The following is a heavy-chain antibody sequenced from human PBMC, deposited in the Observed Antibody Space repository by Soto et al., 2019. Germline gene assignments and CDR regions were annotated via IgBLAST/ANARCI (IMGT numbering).Heavy chain of an antibody. CDR2: IYWNDDK. V-gene: IGHV2-5*01. CDR1: GFSLSTSGVG. Sequence: QITLKESGPTLVKPTQTLTLTCTFSGFSLSTSGVGVGWIRQPPGKALEWLALIYWNDDKRYKLSLKSRLTITQDTSKNQVCLTMTNMDPVDTSTYDWAHMATLGGIETFVSRGQGTLVTVSS. J-gene: IGHJ4*02. CDR3: AHMATLGGIETFVS. D-gene: IGHD3-16*01.